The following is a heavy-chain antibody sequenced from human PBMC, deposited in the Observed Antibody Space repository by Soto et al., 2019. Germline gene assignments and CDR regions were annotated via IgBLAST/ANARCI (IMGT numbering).Heavy chain of an antibody. J-gene: IGHJ4*02. CDR1: GDTFSTYT. CDR2: IIPVLNKI. V-gene: IGHV1-69*02. CDR3: VRADSGYEPSYDS. D-gene: IGHD5-12*01. Sequence: QVQLVQSGAEVKKPGSSVKVSCEASGDTFSTYTISWVRQVPGQGLAWMGRIIPVLNKINYAQKFQGRVTFTTNKSTYTVYMKLSGLRSDDGAVYYCVRADSGYEPSYDSWGQGTVVTVSS.